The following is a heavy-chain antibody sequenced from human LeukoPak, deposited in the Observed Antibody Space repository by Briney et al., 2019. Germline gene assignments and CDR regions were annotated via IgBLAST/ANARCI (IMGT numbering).Heavy chain of an antibody. CDR2: IYYSGST. CDR1: GGSISSGGYY. J-gene: IGHJ3*02. D-gene: IGHD2-15*01. CDR3: ARDMFSRGSYAFDI. V-gene: IGHV4-31*03. Sequence: SQTLSLTCTVSGGSISSGGYYWSWIRQHPGKGLEWIGYIYYSGSTYYNPSLKSRVTMSVDTSKNQFSLKLSSVTAADTAVYYCARDMFSRGSYAFDIWGQGTMVTVSS.